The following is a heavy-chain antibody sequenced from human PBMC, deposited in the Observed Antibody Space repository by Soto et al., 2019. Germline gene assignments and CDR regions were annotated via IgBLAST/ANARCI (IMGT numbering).Heavy chain of an antibody. D-gene: IGHD3-16*01. Sequence: GGSLRLSCAASGFNFDDYAMHWVRQAPGKGLEWVAGITWNSGNIAYADSVKGRFTISRDNAKDSLYLQMNSLRPEDTAFYFCAKDHLGGAMAVPFFDSRGHGALVTVSS. J-gene: IGHJ4*01. CDR3: AKDHLGGAMAVPFFDS. CDR1: GFNFDDYA. V-gene: IGHV3-9*01. CDR2: ITWNSGNI.